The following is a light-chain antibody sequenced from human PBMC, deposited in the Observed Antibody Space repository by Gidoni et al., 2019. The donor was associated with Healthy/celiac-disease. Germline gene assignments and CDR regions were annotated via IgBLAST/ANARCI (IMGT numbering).Light chain of an antibody. CDR2: AAS. CDR3: QQSYSTPRT. CDR1: QSISSY. Sequence: DIQMTQSPSSLSASVGDRVTITCRASQSISSYLNWYQQKPGKAPKLLIYAASSLQSGVASRFSGSGSGTDFTLTISSLQPEDFATYYCQQSYSTPRTFGQGTKLGIK. V-gene: IGKV1-39*01. J-gene: IGKJ2*01.